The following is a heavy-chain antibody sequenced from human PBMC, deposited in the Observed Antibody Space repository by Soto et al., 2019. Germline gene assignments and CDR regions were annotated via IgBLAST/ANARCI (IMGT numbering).Heavy chain of an antibody. V-gene: IGHV3-33*01. J-gene: IGHJ5*02. Sequence: PGGSLRLSCAASGFSFSSYGMHWVRQAPGKGLEWVAVIWYHGTTKNYADSVKGRFTISRDISKNTVYLQMDSLKVEDTAVYYCARDVDRTSHLNWFDPWGQGVMVAVSS. CDR3: ARDVDRTSHLNWFDP. CDR1: GFSFSSYG. CDR2: IWYHGTTK. D-gene: IGHD5-12*01.